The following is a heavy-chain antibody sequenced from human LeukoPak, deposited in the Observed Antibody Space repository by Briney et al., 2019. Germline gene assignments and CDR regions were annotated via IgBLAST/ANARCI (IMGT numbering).Heavy chain of an antibody. Sequence: GGSLRLSCAASGFTFSSYSMNWVRQAPGKGLEWVSSISSSSSYIYYADSVKGRFTISRDNAKNSLYLQMNSLRAEDTAVYYCARLYSSSWYDVVTYYYYGMDVWGQGTTVTVSS. J-gene: IGHJ6*02. CDR1: GFTFSSYS. D-gene: IGHD6-13*01. CDR2: ISSSSSYI. CDR3: ARLYSSSWYDVVTYYYYGMDV. V-gene: IGHV3-21*01.